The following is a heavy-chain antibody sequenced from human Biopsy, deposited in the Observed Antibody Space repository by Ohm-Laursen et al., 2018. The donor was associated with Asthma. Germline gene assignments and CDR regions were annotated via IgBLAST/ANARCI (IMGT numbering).Heavy chain of an antibody. CDR2: ISPFTGDT. V-gene: IGHV1-18*04. D-gene: IGHD5-24*01. Sequence: GASVKVSCKASGYTFRSYGVSWVRQAPGQGLEWMGWISPFTGDTHFGQKFQGRVTMTTDTSTDTAYMELRSLRSDDTAVYYCARHPYNFGGFDYWGQGSLVRVSS. CDR1: GYTFRSYG. CDR3: ARHPYNFGGFDY. J-gene: IGHJ4*02.